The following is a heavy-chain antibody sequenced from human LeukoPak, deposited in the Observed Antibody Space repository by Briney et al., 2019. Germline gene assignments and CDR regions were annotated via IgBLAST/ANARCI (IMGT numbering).Heavy chain of an antibody. CDR1: GGSISSYY. Sequence: PPETLSLTCTVSGGSISSYYWSWIRQPPGKGLEWIGYIYYSGSTNYNPSLKSRVTISVDTSKNQFSLKLSSVTAADTAVYYCGYSSGRDFDYWGQGTLVTVSS. D-gene: IGHD6-19*01. CDR2: IYYSGST. J-gene: IGHJ4*02. CDR3: GYSSGRDFDY. V-gene: IGHV4-59*01.